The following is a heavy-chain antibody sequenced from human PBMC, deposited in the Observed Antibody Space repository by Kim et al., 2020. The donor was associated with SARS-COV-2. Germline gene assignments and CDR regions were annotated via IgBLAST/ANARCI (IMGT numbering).Heavy chain of an antibody. V-gene: IGHV7-4-1*02. CDR1: GYTFTSYA. J-gene: IGHJ5*02. CDR3: ARTPLLLWFGERVWFDP. CDR2: INTNTGNP. D-gene: IGHD3-10*01. Sequence: ASVKVSCKASGYTFTSYAMNWVRQAPGQGLEWMGWINTNTGNPTYAQGFTGRFVFSLDTSVSTAYLQISSLKAEDTAVYYCARTPLLLWFGERVWFDPWGQGTLVTVSS.